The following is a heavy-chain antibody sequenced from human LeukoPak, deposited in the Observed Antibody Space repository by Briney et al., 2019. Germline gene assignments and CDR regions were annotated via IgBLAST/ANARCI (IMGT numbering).Heavy chain of an antibody. V-gene: IGHV3-30*18. J-gene: IGHJ4*02. Sequence: PGGSLRLSCAASGFTFSSYGMHWVRQAPGKGLEWVAVISYDGSDKYFADSVKGRFTISRDNSKNTLYLQMNSLRAEDTAVYYCAKAPRPWLGGATGSRYYFHYWGQGTLVTVSS. CDR2: ISYDGSDK. CDR3: AKAPRPWLGGATGSRYYFHY. CDR1: GFTFSSYG. D-gene: IGHD1-26*01.